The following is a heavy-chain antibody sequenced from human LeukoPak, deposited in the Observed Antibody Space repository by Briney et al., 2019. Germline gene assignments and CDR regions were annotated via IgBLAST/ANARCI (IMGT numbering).Heavy chain of an antibody. D-gene: IGHD4-17*01. CDR3: ARVGHHGDRLIDAFDI. Sequence: SETLSLTCTVSGGSISSGDYYWSWIRQPPGKGLEWIGYIYYSGSTYYNPSLKSRVTISVDTSKNQFSLKLSSVTAADTAVYYCARVGHHGDRLIDAFDIWGQGTMVTVSS. J-gene: IGHJ3*02. CDR1: GGSISSGDYY. V-gene: IGHV4-30-4*02. CDR2: IYYSGST.